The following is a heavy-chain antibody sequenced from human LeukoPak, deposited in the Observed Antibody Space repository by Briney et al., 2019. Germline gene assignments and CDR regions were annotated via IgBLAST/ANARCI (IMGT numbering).Heavy chain of an antibody. J-gene: IGHJ3*02. CDR3: AKGGSSSWYRGAFDI. V-gene: IGHV3-23*01. CDR2: ISGSGGST. Sequence: PGGSLRLSCAASGFTFSSYAMSWVRQAPGKGLEWVSAISGSGGSTYYADSVKGRFTISRDNSKNTLYLQMNSLRAEDRAVYYCAKGGSSSWYRGAFDIWGQGTMVTVSS. D-gene: IGHD6-13*01. CDR1: GFTFSSYA.